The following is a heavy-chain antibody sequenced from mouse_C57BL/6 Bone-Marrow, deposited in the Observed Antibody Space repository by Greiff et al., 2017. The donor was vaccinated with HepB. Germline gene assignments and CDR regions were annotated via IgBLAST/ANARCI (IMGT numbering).Heavy chain of an antibody. V-gene: IGHV1-42*01. Sequence: EVQLQQSGPELVKPGASVKIPCKASGYTFTDYNMDWVKQSYGKSLEWIGEINPSTGGTTYNQKFKAKATLTVDKSSSTAYMQLKSLTSEDSAVYYCARHWDRTWFAYWGQGTLVTVSA. J-gene: IGHJ3*01. D-gene: IGHD4-1*01. CDR3: ARHWDRTWFAY. CDR2: INPSTGGT. CDR1: GYTFTDYN.